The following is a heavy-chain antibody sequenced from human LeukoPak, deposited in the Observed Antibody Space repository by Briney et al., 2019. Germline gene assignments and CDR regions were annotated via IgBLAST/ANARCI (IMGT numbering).Heavy chain of an antibody. CDR2: IYYSGST. CDR3: ARGRPTYPDY. D-gene: IGHD2-2*01. CDR1: GGSFSGYY. V-gene: IGHV4-30-4*08. J-gene: IGHJ4*02. Sequence: PSETLSLTCAVYGGSFSGYYWSWIRQPPGKGLEWIGYIYYSGSTYYNPSLKSRVTISVDTSKNQFSLKLSSVTAADTAVYYCARGRPTYPDYWGQGTLVTVSS.